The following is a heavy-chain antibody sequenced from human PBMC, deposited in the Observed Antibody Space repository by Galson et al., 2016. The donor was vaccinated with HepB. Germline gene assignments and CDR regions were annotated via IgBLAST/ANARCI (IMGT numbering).Heavy chain of an antibody. CDR1: GFTFSTYT. CDR3: ARVLYGVNPYYFAY. V-gene: IGHV3-30*04. D-gene: IGHD2-2*02. Sequence: SLRLSCAASGFTFSTYTIHWVRQAPGKGLEWVSFISFDGSKKYYTDSVKGRFTISRDNSKNTLYLQMNTLRPEDTAMYYFARVLYGVNPYYFAYWGQGTLVTVSS. J-gene: IGHJ4*02. CDR2: ISFDGSKK.